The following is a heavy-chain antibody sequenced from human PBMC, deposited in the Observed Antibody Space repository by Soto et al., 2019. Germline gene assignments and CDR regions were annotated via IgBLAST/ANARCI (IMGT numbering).Heavy chain of an antibody. CDR1: GYTFTGYY. CDR3: ARGARIMITFGGVIVHSSDDAFDI. Sequence: VQLVQSGAEVKKPGASVKVSCKASGYTFTGYYMHWVRQAPRQGLEWMGWINPNSAGTNYAQKFQGWVTMTRDTYISTSYMELSRLRSDDTAVYYCARGARIMITFGGVIVHSSDDAFDIWGQGTMVTVSS. J-gene: IGHJ3*02. D-gene: IGHD3-16*02. CDR2: INPNSAGT. V-gene: IGHV1-2*04.